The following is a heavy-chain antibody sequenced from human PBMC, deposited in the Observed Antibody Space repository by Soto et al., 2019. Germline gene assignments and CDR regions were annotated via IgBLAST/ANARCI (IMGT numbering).Heavy chain of an antibody. Sequence: EVQLSESGGGLTQRGGSLRLSCVASGFTFDSYAMNWIRQAPGKGLEWVSVISGGGTSTYYADSVKGRFTVSRDKSKNTMYLQMNSLSDEDTCVYYCANERFVYYFGIVPSATLIGLAVLGQGTTVTVSS. CDR1: GFTFDSYA. D-gene: IGHD3-10*01. CDR2: ISGGGTST. J-gene: IGHJ6*02. CDR3: ANERFVYYFGIVPSATLIGLAV. V-gene: IGHV3-23*01.